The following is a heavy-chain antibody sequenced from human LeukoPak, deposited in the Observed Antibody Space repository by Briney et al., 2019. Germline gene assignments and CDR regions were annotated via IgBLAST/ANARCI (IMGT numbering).Heavy chain of an antibody. CDR3: AILPMEARGGYFDY. Sequence: PSETLSLTCTVSGGSISSSYYYWGWIRQPPGKGLEWIGSISYSGSTYYNPSLKSRVTISVDTSKNQFSLKLSSVTAADTAVYYCAILPMEARGGYFDYWGQGTLVTVSS. J-gene: IGHJ4*02. CDR1: GGSISSSYYY. V-gene: IGHV4-39*07. D-gene: IGHD3-10*01. CDR2: ISYSGST.